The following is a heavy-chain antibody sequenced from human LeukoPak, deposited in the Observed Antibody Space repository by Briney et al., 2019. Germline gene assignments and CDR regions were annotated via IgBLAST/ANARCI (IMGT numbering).Heavy chain of an antibody. CDR1: GFTFSSYA. Sequence: GGSLRLSCAASGFTFSSYAMHWVRQAPGEGLEWVAVISYDGSNKYYADSVKGRFTISRDNSKNTLYLQMNSLRAEDTAVYYCARTRYDSSGYYLYWGQGTLVTVSS. CDR3: ARTRYDSSGYYLY. CDR2: ISYDGSNK. J-gene: IGHJ4*02. V-gene: IGHV3-30*04. D-gene: IGHD3-22*01.